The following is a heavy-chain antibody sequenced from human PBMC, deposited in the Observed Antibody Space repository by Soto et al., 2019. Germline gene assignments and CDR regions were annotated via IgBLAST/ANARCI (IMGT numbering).Heavy chain of an antibody. J-gene: IGHJ6*03. CDR1: GFTFSSYA. CDR2: ISGSGGST. V-gene: IGHV3-23*01. Sequence: GGSLRLSCAASGFTFSSYAMSWVRQAPGKGLEWVSAISGSGGSTYYADSVKGRFTISRDNSKNTLYLQMNSLRAEDTAVYYCARGIGIVATYYMDVWGKGTTVTVSS. D-gene: IGHD5-12*01. CDR3: ARGIGIVATYYMDV.